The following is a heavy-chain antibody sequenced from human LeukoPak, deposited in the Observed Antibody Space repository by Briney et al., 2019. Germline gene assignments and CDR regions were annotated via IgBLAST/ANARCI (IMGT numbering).Heavy chain of an antibody. Sequence: ASAKVSCKASGYTFSSYGISWVRQAPGQGLEWMGWISAYHGNTNYAQNLQGRVTMTTDTSTSTAYMELRSLRSDDTAVYYCARANYIAVAGYESANYYYYYMDVWGKGTTVTVSS. CDR1: GYTFSSYG. J-gene: IGHJ6*03. D-gene: IGHD6-19*01. CDR2: ISAYHGNT. CDR3: ARANYIAVAGYESANYYYYYMDV. V-gene: IGHV1-18*01.